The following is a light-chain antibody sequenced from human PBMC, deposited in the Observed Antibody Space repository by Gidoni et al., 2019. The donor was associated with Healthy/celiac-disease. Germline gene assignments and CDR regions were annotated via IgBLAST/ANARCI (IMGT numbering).Light chain of an antibody. Sequence: EIVMTQSPATLSVSPGERATLPCRASPSVSSNLAWYQQKPGQAPRPLIYCASSRATGIPAGFSGSWSGTEFTLTISSLQSGDFAVYYCQQYNNWPLTFGGGTKVEIK. CDR3: QQYNNWPLT. CDR1: PSVSSN. V-gene: IGKV3-15*01. CDR2: CAS. J-gene: IGKJ4*01.